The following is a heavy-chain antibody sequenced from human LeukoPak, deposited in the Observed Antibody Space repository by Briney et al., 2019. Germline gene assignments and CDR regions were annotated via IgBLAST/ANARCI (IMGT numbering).Heavy chain of an antibody. CDR1: GGPIRSYY. CDR2: IYYSGST. CDR3: ARGGGSTDYYDSSGYF. Sequence: SETLSLTCTVSGGPIRSYYWSWIRQPPGKGLEWIGYIYYSGSTNYNPSLKSRVTISVDTSKNQFSLKLSSVTAADTAVYYCARGGGSTDYYDSSGYFWGQGTLVTVSS. V-gene: IGHV4-59*01. J-gene: IGHJ4*02. D-gene: IGHD3-22*01.